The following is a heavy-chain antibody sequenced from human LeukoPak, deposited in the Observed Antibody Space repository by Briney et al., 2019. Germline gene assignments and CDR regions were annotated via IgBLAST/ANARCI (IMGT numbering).Heavy chain of an antibody. CDR1: GFTFSSYA. Sequence: GGSLRLSCAASGFTFSSYAMSWVRQAPGKGLEWVSAISGSGGSTYYADSVKGRFTISRDNSKNTLYLQMNSLRAEDTAVYYCAKPMVRGVIIVSCAFDIWGQGTMVTVSS. D-gene: IGHD3-10*01. V-gene: IGHV3-23*01. J-gene: IGHJ3*02. CDR2: ISGSGGST. CDR3: AKPMVRGVIIVSCAFDI.